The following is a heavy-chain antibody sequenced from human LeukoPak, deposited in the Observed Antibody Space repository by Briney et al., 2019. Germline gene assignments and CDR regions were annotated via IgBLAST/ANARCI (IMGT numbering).Heavy chain of an antibody. J-gene: IGHJ6*04. Sequence: SETLSLTCTVSGGSFSSGSYYWSWIRQPPGRGLEGIGYIYYSGSTNYNPSRKSRVTISVATSKNQFSLKLSSVTAADTAVYYCARDHYYGSGDDYYYYYGMDVWGKGTTVTVSS. CDR1: GGSFSSGSYY. D-gene: IGHD3-10*01. CDR3: ARDHYYGSGDDYYYYYGMDV. CDR2: IYYSGST. V-gene: IGHV4-61*01.